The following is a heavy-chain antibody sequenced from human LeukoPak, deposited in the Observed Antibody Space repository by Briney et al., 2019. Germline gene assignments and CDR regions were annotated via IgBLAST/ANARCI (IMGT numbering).Heavy chain of an antibody. V-gene: IGHV4-59*08. Sequence: SETLSLTCTVSGGSISSYYWSWIRQPPGKGLEWIGYIYYSGSTNYNPSLKSRVTISVDTSKNQFSLKLSSVTAADTAVYYCARRTLCCGERFDPWGQGTLVTVSS. J-gene: IGHJ5*02. CDR2: IYYSGST. CDR1: GGSISSYY. D-gene: IGHD3-16*01. CDR3: ARRTLCCGERFDP.